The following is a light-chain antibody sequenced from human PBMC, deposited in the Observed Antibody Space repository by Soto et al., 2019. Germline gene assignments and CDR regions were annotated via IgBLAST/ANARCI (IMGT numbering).Light chain of an antibody. J-gene: IGLJ2*01. CDR1: SSDVGGYNY. CDR3: SSYTTRSTLI. V-gene: IGLV2-14*01. CDR2: EVI. Sequence: ALTQPASVSGSPGQSITISCTGTSSDVGGYNYVSWYQQHPGKAPKLIIHEVINRPSGVSNRFSGSKSGNTASLTISGLQAEDEADYYCSSYTTRSTLIFGGGTKLTVL.